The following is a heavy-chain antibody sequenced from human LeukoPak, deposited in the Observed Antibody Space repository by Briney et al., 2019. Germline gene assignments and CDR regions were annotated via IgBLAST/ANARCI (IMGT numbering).Heavy chain of an antibody. D-gene: IGHD2-2*02. CDR2: MHHSGST. CDR1: GYSISSTYY. J-gene: IGHJ4*02. V-gene: IGHV4-38-2*01. CDR3: ARHAYCSSTSCYIDY. Sequence: SETLSLTCAVSGYSISSTYYWGWIRQPPGKRLEWIGSMHHSGSTSYNPSLTSRVTISLDTSKNQFFLKLRFVTAADTAVYYCARHAYCSSTSCYIDYWGQGTLVTVSS.